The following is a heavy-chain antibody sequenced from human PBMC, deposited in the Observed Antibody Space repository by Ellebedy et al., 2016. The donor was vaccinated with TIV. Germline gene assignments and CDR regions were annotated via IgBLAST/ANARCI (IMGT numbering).Heavy chain of an antibody. CDR3: ARGDCGGDCYSDY. Sequence: SETLSLXCTVSGGSISSYYWSWIRQPPGKGLEWIGYIYYSGSTYYNPSLKSRVTISVDTSKNQFSLRLNSVTAADTAVYYCARGDCGGDCYSDYWGQGTLVTVSS. D-gene: IGHD2-21*02. CDR2: IYYSGST. J-gene: IGHJ4*02. CDR1: GGSISSYY. V-gene: IGHV4-59*01.